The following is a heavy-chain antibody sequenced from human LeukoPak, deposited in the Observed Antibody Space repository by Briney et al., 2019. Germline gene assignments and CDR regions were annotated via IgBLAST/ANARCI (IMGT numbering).Heavy chain of an antibody. CDR3: ARGRLREFDP. J-gene: IGHJ5*02. CDR2: ISANNGNT. Sequence: ASVKVSCRASGYPFMNYGISWARQAPGQGLEWMGWISANNGNTNLVQRFQGRVTMTTDTSTSTVYMELRSLRSDDTAVYYCARGRLREFDPWGQGTLVIVSS. D-gene: IGHD2-21*02. CDR1: GYPFMNYG. V-gene: IGHV1-18*01.